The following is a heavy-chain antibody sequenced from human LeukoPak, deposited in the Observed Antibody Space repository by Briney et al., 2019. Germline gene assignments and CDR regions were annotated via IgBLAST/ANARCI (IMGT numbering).Heavy chain of an antibody. CDR2: IYPGDSDT. J-gene: IGHJ6*03. Sequence: GASLKISCKGSGYSFTNYWIGWVRPMPGKGVEWMGIIYPGDSDTRYNPSFQGQVTISADKSISTAYLQWSSLKASDTAMYYCARFRSSYYYYMDVWGKGTTVTVSS. CDR1: GYSFTNYW. V-gene: IGHV5-51*01. CDR3: ARFRSSYYYYMDV.